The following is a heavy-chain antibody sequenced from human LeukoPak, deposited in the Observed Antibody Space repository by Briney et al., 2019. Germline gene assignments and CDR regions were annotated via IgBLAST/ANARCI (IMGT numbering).Heavy chain of an antibody. CDR1: GGTFRSYT. Sequence: ASVKVSCKASGGTFRSYTISWVRQAPGQGLEWVGRIIPILGIANYAQKFQGRVTITADKSTSTAYMELSSLRSEDTAVYYCARGVRPATAILGAFDIWGQGTMVTVSS. V-gene: IGHV1-69*02. J-gene: IGHJ3*02. CDR2: IIPILGIA. CDR3: ARGVRPATAILGAFDI. D-gene: IGHD2-2*02.